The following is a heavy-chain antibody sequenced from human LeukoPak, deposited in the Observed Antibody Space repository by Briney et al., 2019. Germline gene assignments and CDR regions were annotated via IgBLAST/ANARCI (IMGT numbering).Heavy chain of an antibody. CDR1: GFTFSSYS. D-gene: IGHD1-26*01. J-gene: IGHJ3*02. V-gene: IGHV3-48*01. CDR2: ISSSSSTI. Sequence: PGGSLRLSCAASGFTFSSYSMNWVRQAPGKGLEWVSYISSSSSTIYYADSVKGRFTISRDNAKNSLYLQMNSLRAEDTAVYYCARAQWEQDDAFDIWGQGTMVTVSS. CDR3: ARAQWEQDDAFDI.